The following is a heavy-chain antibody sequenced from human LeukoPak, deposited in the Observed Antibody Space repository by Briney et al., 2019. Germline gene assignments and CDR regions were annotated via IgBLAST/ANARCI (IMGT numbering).Heavy chain of an antibody. CDR3: ARDPRQRNYDILTGPPLLDV. CDR2: IYYSGST. CDR1: GGSISSGDYY. Sequence: SETLSLTCTVSGGSISSGDYYWSWIRQPPGKGLEWIGYIYYSGSTYYNPSLKSRVTISVDTSKNQFSLKLSSVTAADTAVYYCARDPRQRNYDILTGPPLLDVWGQGTTVTGSS. D-gene: IGHD3-9*01. V-gene: IGHV4-30-4*01. J-gene: IGHJ6*02.